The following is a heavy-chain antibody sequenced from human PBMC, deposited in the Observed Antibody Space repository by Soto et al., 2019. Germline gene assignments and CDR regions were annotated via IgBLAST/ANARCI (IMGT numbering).Heavy chain of an antibody. CDR1: GFTFSSYG. Sequence: QVQLVESGGGVVQPGRSLRLSCAASGFTFSSYGMHWVRQAPGKGLEWVAVIWYDGSNKYYADSVKGRFTISRDNSKNTRYLQMNSLRAEDTAVYYCARENRSVVVPAAMRHDYYYYGMDVWGQGTMVTVSS. J-gene: IGHJ6*02. CDR3: ARENRSVVVPAAMRHDYYYYGMDV. V-gene: IGHV3-33*01. D-gene: IGHD2-2*01. CDR2: IWYDGSNK.